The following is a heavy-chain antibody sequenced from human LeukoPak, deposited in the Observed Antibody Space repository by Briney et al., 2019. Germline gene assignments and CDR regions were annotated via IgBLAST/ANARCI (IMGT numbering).Heavy chain of an antibody. Sequence: GRSLRLSCAASGFTFSSYAMHWVRQAPGKGLEWVAVISYDGSNKYYADSVKGRFTISRDNSKNTLYLQMNSLRAEDTAVYYCASSWHDDAFDIWAQGTMVTVSS. CDR3: ASSWHDDAFDI. CDR1: GFTFSSYA. V-gene: IGHV3-30-3*01. J-gene: IGHJ3*02. CDR2: ISYDGSNK.